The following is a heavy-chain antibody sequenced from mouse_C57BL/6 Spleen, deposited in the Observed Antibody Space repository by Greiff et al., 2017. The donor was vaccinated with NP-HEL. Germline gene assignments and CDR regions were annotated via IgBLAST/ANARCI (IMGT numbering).Heavy chain of an antibody. CDR3: ARSPASRHGGFDY. CDR2: IDPSDSYT. CDR1: GYTFTSYW. D-gene: IGHD1-1*01. V-gene: IGHV1-50*01. J-gene: IGHJ2*01. Sequence: QVQLQQPGAELVKPGASVKLSCKASGYTFTSYWMQWVKQRPGQGLEWIGEIDPSDSYTNYNQKFKGKATLTVDTSSSTAYMQLSSLTSEDSAVYYCARSPASRHGGFDYWGEGTTLTLSS.